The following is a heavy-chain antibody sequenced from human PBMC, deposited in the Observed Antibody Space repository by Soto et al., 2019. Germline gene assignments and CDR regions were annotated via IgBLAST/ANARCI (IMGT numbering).Heavy chain of an antibody. Sequence: QVQLVQSGAEVKKPGSSVKVSCKASGGTFSSYAISWVRQAPGQGLEWMGGIIPIFGTANYAQKFQGRVTITADESTSTAYRELSSLRSEDTAVYYCARVQSGYSYGLGCYFDYWGQGTLVTVSS. J-gene: IGHJ4*02. CDR1: GGTFSSYA. CDR3: ARVQSGYSYGLGCYFDY. CDR2: IIPIFGTA. D-gene: IGHD5-18*01. V-gene: IGHV1-69*01.